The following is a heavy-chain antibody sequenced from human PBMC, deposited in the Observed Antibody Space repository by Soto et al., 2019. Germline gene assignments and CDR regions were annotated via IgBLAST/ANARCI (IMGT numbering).Heavy chain of an antibody. D-gene: IGHD6-25*01. CDR2: ISYDGSNK. J-gene: IGHJ6*02. V-gene: IGHV3-30*18. CDR3: AKDRRPNYSYGMDV. CDR1: GFTFSSYG. Sequence: QVQLVESGGGVVQPGRSLRLSCAASGFTFSSYGMHWVRQAPGKGLEWVAVISYDGSNKYYADSVKGRFTISRDNSKNTLYLQMTSLRAEDTAVYYCAKDRRPNYSYGMDVWGQGTTVTVSS.